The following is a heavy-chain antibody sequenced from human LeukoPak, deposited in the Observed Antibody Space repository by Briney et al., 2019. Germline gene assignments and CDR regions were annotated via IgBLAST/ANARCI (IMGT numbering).Heavy chain of an antibody. V-gene: IGHV3-30-3*01. Sequence: GGSLRLSCAASGFTFSSYAMHWVRQAPGKGLEWVAVISYDGSNKYYADSVKGRFTISRDNSKNTLYLQMNSLRAEDTAVYYCARGVVVPAATKPDYWGQGTLVTGSS. CDR1: GFTFSSYA. CDR3: ARGVVVPAATKPDY. CDR2: ISYDGSNK. J-gene: IGHJ4*02. D-gene: IGHD2-2*01.